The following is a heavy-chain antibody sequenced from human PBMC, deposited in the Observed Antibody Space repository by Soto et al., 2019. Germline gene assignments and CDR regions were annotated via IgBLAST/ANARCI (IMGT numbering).Heavy chain of an antibody. CDR3: VRHKGPDDYDTSGNLDY. CDR1: GYRFTTYW. V-gene: IGHV5-51*01. J-gene: IGHJ4*02. Sequence: GESLKISCTVSGYRFTTYWIGWVRQMPGKGLEWMGIIYPGDSGTRYSPSFQGQVTISADKSIFTASLRWTSLKASDTAMYYCVRHKGPDDYDTSGNLDYWGQGTLVTVYS. CDR2: IYPGDSGT. D-gene: IGHD3-22*01.